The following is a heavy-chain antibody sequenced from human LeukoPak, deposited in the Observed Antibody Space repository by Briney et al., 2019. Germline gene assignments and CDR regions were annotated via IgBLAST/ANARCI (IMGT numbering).Heavy chain of an antibody. Sequence: SETLSLTCTVSGGSISSSSYHWGWIRQPPGKKLEWIGSIYFGGSTYYNPSLKSRVTIFVDTSKNQFSLKLSSVTAADTAVYYCARHQHGNLWFGDRIPRWGQGTLVTVSS. J-gene: IGHJ4*02. CDR2: IYFGGST. V-gene: IGHV4-39*01. D-gene: IGHD3-10*01. CDR1: GGSISSSSYH. CDR3: ARHQHGNLWFGDRIPR.